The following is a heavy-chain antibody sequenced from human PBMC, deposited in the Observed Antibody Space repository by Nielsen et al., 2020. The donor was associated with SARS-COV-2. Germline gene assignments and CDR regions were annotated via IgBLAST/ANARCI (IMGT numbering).Heavy chain of an antibody. CDR2: INHGGST. CDR1: GGSFSGYY. CDR3: ARGPLRGGWYLSGLVN. V-gene: IGHV4-34*01. D-gene: IGHD6-19*01. J-gene: IGHJ4*02. Sequence: SDTLSLTCAVYGGSFSGYYWSWIRQPPGKGLEWIGEINHGGSTNYNPSLKSRVTISVDTSKNQFSLKLSSVTAADTAVYYCARGPLRGGWYLSGLVNWSQGTLVTVSS.